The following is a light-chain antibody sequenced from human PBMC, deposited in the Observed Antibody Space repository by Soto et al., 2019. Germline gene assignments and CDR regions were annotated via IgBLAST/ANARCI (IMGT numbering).Light chain of an antibody. CDR3: YSAADNNLV. J-gene: IGLJ2*01. CDR1: VLAKKY. Sequence: SYELTQPSSVSVSPGQTARITCSGDVLAKKYARWFQQQPGQAPVLVIFKDSERPSGIPERFSGSSSGTTVTLTMSGAQVEDEADYYCYSAADNNLVFGGGTKLTVL. CDR2: KDS. V-gene: IGLV3-27*01.